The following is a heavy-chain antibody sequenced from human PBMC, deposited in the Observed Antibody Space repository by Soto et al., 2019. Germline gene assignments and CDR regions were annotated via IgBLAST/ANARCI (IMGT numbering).Heavy chain of an antibody. CDR2: IDNEGIGT. CDR3: VRLGVSSLADY. CDR1: GFAFSSLW. V-gene: IGHV3-74*01. Sequence: EVRLVESGGGLVHPGASLTVSCAASGFAFSSLWMHWVRQAPGKGLEWVSRIDNEGIGTNYADAVRGRFTMSRDNAKNMLYLQMNSLRADDTGVYFCVRLGVSSLADYCGQGTLVTVSS. D-gene: IGHD3-16*01. J-gene: IGHJ4*02.